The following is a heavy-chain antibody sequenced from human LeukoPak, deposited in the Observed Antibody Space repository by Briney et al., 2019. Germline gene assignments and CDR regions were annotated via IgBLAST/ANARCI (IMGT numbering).Heavy chain of an antibody. Sequence: SETLSLTCTVSGGSISSGDYYWRWIRQPPGKGLEWIGYIYYSGSTYYNPSLKSRVTISVDTSKNQFSLKLSSVTAADTAVYYCARSLHSSGWPSYFDYWGQGTLVTVSS. CDR2: IYYSGST. D-gene: IGHD6-19*01. CDR3: ARSLHSSGWPSYFDY. J-gene: IGHJ4*02. CDR1: GGSISSGDYY. V-gene: IGHV4-30-4*01.